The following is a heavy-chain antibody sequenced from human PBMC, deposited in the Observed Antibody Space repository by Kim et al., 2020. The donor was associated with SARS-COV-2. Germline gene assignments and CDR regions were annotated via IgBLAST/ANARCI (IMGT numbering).Heavy chain of an antibody. J-gene: IGHJ6*02. CDR2: IWYDGSNK. Sequence: SLRLSCAASGFTFSSYGMHWVRQAPGKGLEWVAVIWYDGSNKYYADSVKGRFTISRDNSKNTLYLQMNSLRAEDTAVYYCATASGSSSYAYYYYYGMDVWGQGTTVTVSS. CDR1: GFTFSSYG. V-gene: IGHV3-33*01. D-gene: IGHD6-6*01. CDR3: ATASGSSSYAYYYYYGMDV.